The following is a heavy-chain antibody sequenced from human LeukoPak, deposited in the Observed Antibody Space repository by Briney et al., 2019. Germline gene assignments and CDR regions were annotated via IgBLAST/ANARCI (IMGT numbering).Heavy chain of an antibody. V-gene: IGHV3-23*01. J-gene: IGHJ4*02. D-gene: IGHD1-14*01. Sequence: GGSLRLSCAASGFSFSSYAMSWVRLAPGKGLEWVSTISGSGGSTYYADPVKGRFTISRDNSKNTLSLQMNSLRAEDTALFYCARGNHGDYWGQGTLVTVSS. CDR3: ARGNHGDY. CDR1: GFSFSSYA. CDR2: ISGSGGST.